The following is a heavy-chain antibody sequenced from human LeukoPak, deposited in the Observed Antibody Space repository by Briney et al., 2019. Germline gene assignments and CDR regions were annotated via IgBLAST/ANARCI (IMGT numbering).Heavy chain of an antibody. CDR3: AKAGYSSGQAYYYDY. CDR1: GFAFSSYG. J-gene: IGHJ4*02. V-gene: IGHV3-30*18. CDR2: ISYDGSNK. Sequence: GGSLRLSCAASGFAFSSYGMHWVRQAPGKGLEWVAVISYDGSNKYYADSVKGRFTISRDNSKNTLYLQMNSLRAEDTAVYYCAKAGYSSGQAYYYDYWGQGTLVTVSS. D-gene: IGHD6-19*01.